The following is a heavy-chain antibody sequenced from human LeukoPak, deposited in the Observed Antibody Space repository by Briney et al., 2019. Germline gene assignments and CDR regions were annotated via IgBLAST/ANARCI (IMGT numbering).Heavy chain of an antibody. V-gene: IGHV4-4*07. CDR3: ARALITMVRGVTLNWFDP. Sequence: SETLSLTCTVSGGSISSYYWSWIRQPAGKGLEWIGRIYTSGSTYYNPSLKSRVTISVDTSKNQFSLKLSSVTAADTAVYYCARALITMVRGVTLNWFDPWGQGTLVTVSS. CDR2: IYTSGST. J-gene: IGHJ5*02. D-gene: IGHD3-10*01. CDR1: GGSISSYY.